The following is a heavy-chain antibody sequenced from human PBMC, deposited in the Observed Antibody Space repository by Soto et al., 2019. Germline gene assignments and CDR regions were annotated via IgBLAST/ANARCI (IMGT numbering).Heavy chain of an antibody. V-gene: IGHV3-23*01. Sequence: GGSLRLSCAAAGFSFASYPMSWVRQAPGKGLEWVSAVSGSGDSTYYADSVKGRFTISRDSSKNTLYLQMNSLRVEDTAVYYCAIGEIVGATYFDYWGQRAPVTVS. CDR3: AIGEIVGATYFDY. J-gene: IGHJ4*02. D-gene: IGHD1-26*01. CDR2: VSGSGDST. CDR1: GFSFASYP.